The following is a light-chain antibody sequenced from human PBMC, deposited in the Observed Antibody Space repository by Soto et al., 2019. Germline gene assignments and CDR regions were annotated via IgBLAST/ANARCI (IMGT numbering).Light chain of an antibody. CDR1: RSNIGDHF. J-gene: IGLJ3*02. V-gene: IGLV1-51*01. CDR3: GTWDSRLRANV. CDR2: DSD. Sequence: QSVLTQPPSVSAAPGQKVTISCPGSRSNIGDHFVSWYQQLPGTAPRLLVYDSDKRPSGIPDRFSGSKSDTSATLAITGLQTGDEADYYCGTWDSRLRANVFGGGTKLTVL.